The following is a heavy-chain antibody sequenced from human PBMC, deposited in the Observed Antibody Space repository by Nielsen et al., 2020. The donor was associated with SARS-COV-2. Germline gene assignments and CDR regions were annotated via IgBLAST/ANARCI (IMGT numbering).Heavy chain of an antibody. J-gene: IGHJ4*02. D-gene: IGHD6-19*01. CDR2: IWYDGSNK. CDR3: ARDRRYSSGPLDY. CDR1: GFTFSSYG. V-gene: IGHV3-33*01. Sequence: SRSASGFTFSSYGMHWVRQAPGKGLEWVAVIWYDGSNKYYADSVKGRFTISRDNSKNTLYLQMNSLRAEDTAVYYCARDRRYSSGPLDYWGQGTLVTVSS.